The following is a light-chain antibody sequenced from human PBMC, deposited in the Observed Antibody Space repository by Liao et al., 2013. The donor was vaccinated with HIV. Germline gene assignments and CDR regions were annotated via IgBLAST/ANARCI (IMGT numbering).Light chain of an antibody. V-gene: IGLV3-21*01. CDR3: QAWDSSTAF. J-gene: IGLJ1*01. CDR1: NIGTKS. CDR2: YNS. Sequence: SYELTQPPSVSVAPGKTARITCGGNNIGTKSVNWYQQKPGQAPVMVMSYNSDRPSGIPERFSGSNSGNTATLTISGTQALDEADYYCQAWDSSTAFFGTGTKVTVL.